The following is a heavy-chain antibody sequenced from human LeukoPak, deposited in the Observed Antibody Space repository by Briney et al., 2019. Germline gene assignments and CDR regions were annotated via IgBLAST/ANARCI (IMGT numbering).Heavy chain of an antibody. CDR2: ITSSGTYT. CDR1: GFTFSNYN. J-gene: IGHJ3*02. Sequence: PGGSLRLSCADSGFTFSNYNMNWVRQAPGKAMEWVSSITSSGTYTFYADSVKGRFTISRDNAKNSLYLQMDSLGPEDTAVYYCAKDPPGIVGATGGGLDAFDIWGQGTMVTVSS. V-gene: IGHV3-21*04. D-gene: IGHD1-26*01. CDR3: AKDPPGIVGATGGGLDAFDI.